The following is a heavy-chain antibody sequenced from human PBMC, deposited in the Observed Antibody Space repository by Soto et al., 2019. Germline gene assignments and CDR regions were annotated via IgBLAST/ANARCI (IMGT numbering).Heavy chain of an antibody. V-gene: IGHV4-30-2*01. Sequence: QLQLQESGSGLVKPSQTLSLTCAVSGGSISSGGYSWSWIRQPPGKGLEWIGYIYHSGSTYYNPSLKSRVTISVDRSKNQFSLKLSSVTAADTAVYYCARAHDYGGSDAFDIWGQGTMVTVSS. CDR2: IYHSGST. J-gene: IGHJ3*02. D-gene: IGHD4-17*01. CDR1: GGSISSGGYS. CDR3: ARAHDYGGSDAFDI.